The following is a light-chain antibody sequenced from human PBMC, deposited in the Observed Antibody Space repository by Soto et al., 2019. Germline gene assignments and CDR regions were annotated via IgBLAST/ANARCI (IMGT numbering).Light chain of an antibody. J-gene: IGKJ5*01. Sequence: IVMTQSPAAVSVSPGERATLSCRASQSVSTNLAWYQQKPGQAPRLLIYATSARATGIPARFSGSGSGTEFTLTISNLQSEDFAVYYCQQYNDWPPFTFGQGTRVEI. CDR2: ATS. CDR1: QSVSTN. V-gene: IGKV3D-15*01. CDR3: QQYNDWPPFT.